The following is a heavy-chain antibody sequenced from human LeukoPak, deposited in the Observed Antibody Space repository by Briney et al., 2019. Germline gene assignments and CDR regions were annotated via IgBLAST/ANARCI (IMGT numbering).Heavy chain of an antibody. D-gene: IGHD1-26*01. CDR3: ARGLRVGANDY. V-gene: IGHV4-34*01. Sequence: SETLSLTCAVYGGSFSGYYWSWIRQPPGKGLEWIGEINHSGSTNYNPSLKSRVTISVDTSKNQFSLKLSSVTAADTAVYYCARGLRVGANDYWGQGTLVTVSS. J-gene: IGHJ4*02. CDR2: INHSGST. CDR1: GGSFSGYY.